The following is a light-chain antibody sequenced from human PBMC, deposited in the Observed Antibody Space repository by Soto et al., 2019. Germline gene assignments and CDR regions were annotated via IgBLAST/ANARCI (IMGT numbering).Light chain of an antibody. J-gene: IGLJ3*02. CDR3: VLYMGRGISL. V-gene: IGLV8-61*01. CDR1: SFSVSPSYY. Sequence: QAVVTQEPSFSVSPGRTVTLTCGLSSFSVSPSYYPSWYQQTPGQAPRTLIYSTNTRSSGVPDRFSGSILGNKAALTITGAQADDESDYYCVLYMGRGISLFGGGTKLTVL. CDR2: STN.